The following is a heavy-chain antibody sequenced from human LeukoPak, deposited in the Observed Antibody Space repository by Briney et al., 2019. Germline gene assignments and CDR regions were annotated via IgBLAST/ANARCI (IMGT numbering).Heavy chain of an antibody. CDR1: GYTFTGYY. J-gene: IGHJ6*03. CDR3: ARDHSYCSSTSCYNYYYYMDV. CDR2: INPNSGGT. V-gene: IGHV1-2*02. Sequence: ASVKVSCKASGYTFTGYYMHWVRQAPGQGLERMGWINPNSGGTNYAQKFQGRVTMTRDTSISTAYMELSRLRSDDTAVYYCARDHSYCSSTSCYNYYYYMDVWGKGTTVTVSS. D-gene: IGHD2-2*02.